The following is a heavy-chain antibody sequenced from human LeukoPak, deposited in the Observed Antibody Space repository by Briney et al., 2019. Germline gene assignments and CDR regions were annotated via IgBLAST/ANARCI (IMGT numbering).Heavy chain of an antibody. D-gene: IGHD3-22*01. CDR1: GYTFTSYG. V-gene: IGHV1-18*01. J-gene: IGHJ4*02. CDR2: ISAYNGNT. Sequence: GASVKVSCKASGYTFTSYGISWVRQAPGQGLEWMGWISAYNGNTNYAQKLQGRVTMTTDTSTSTAYMELRSLRSDDTAVYYCARDRHRRHYYDSSLHPPLDCWGQGTLVTVSS. CDR3: ARDRHRRHYYDSSLHPPLDC.